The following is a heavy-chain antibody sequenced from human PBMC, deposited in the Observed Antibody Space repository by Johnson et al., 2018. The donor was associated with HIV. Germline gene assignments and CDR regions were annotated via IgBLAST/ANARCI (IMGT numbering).Heavy chain of an antibody. D-gene: IGHD6-13*01. J-gene: IGHJ3*02. V-gene: IGHV3-30*02. CDR1: GFSFSNYA. CDR2: IRYDGSNK. CDR3: AKTSRGSSWFDAFDI. Sequence: QVQLVESGGGVVQPERSLRLSCAASGFSFSNYAIHWVRQAPGKGLEWVAFIRYDGSNKYYADSVKGRFTISRDNSKNTLYLQMNSLRAEDTAVDYCAKTSRGSSWFDAFDIWGQGTMVTVSS.